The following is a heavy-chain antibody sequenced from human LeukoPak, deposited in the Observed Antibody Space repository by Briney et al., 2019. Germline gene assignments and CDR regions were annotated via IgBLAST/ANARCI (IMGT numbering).Heavy chain of an antibody. CDR2: INPNSGGT. V-gene: IGHV1-2*02. CDR3: ARVGSGIAALLGNHWFDP. CDR1: GYTFTGYY. Sequence: GASVKVSCKASGYTFTGYYMRWVRQAPGQGLEWMGWINPNSGGTNYAQKFQGRVTMTRDTSIITAYMELSRLRSDDTAVYYCARVGSGIAALLGNHWFDPWGQGTLVTVSS. D-gene: IGHD6-13*01. J-gene: IGHJ5*02.